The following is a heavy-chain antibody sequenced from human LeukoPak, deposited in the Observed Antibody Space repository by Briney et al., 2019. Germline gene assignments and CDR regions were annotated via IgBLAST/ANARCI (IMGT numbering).Heavy chain of an antibody. D-gene: IGHD2-2*01. CDR1: GFSFSSYS. V-gene: IGHV3-33*06. CDR2: IWSDGSQK. J-gene: IGHJ4*02. Sequence: PGRSLRLSCAASGFSFSSYSFHWVRQAPGKGLEWVAVIWSDGSQKYYADSVKGRFTISRDNSKDTLYLQMNSLGAEDTAVYYRLKESRTAAIFDYWGQGTLVTVSS. CDR3: LKESRTAAIFDY.